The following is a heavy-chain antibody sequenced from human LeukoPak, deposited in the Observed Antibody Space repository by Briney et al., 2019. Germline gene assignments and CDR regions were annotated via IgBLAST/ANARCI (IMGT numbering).Heavy chain of an antibody. J-gene: IGHJ4*02. V-gene: IGHV1-2*02. CDR1: GYTSTGYY. Sequence: ASVKVSCKASGYTSTGYYMHWVRQAPGQGLEWMGWINPNSGGTNYAQKFQGRVTMTRDTSISTAYMELSRLRSDDTAVYYCARGIQLCSSPTDFDYWGQGTLVTVSS. D-gene: IGHD5-18*01. CDR3: ARGIQLCSSPTDFDY. CDR2: INPNSGGT.